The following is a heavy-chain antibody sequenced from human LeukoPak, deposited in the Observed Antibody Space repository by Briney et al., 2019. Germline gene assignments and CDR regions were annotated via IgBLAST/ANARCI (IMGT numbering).Heavy chain of an antibody. CDR1: GGSISSYY. CDR2: IYYSGST. D-gene: IGHD6-6*01. Sequence: SETLSLTCTVSGGSISSYYWSWIRQPPGKGLEWIGYIYYSGSTNYNPSLKSRVTISVATSKNRFSLELSSVTAADTAVYYCARDGSIAARPGAFDIWGQGTMVTVSS. J-gene: IGHJ3*02. CDR3: ARDGSIAARPGAFDI. V-gene: IGHV4-59*01.